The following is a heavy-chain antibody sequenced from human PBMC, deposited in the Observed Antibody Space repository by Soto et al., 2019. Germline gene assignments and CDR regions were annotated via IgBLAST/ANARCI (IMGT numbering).Heavy chain of an antibody. CDR2: MNPNSGNT. V-gene: IGHV1-8*01. CDR1: GYTFTSYD. CDR3: ARVFSFNFDYIWGSYRSVAAFDI. J-gene: IGHJ3*02. D-gene: IGHD3-16*02. Sequence: GASVKVSCKASGYTFTSYDINWVRQATGQGLEWMGWMNPNSGNTGYAQKFQGRVTMTRNTSISTAYMELSSLRSEDTAVYYCARVFSFNFDYIWGSYRSVAAFDIWGQGTMVTVSS.